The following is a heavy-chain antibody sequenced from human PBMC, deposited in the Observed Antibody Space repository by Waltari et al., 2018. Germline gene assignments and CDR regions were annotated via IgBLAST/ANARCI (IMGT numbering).Heavy chain of an antibody. CDR1: RFTFSSFW. D-gene: IGHD3-10*01. J-gene: IGHJ5*02. CDR2: IKQDGTEE. Sequence: EVQLVESGGGLVQPGGSLRLSCAASRFTFSSFWMSWVRQAPGKGLGWVANIKQDGTEEYYVDSVKGRFTISRDNAKNSLYLQMDSLRGDDTAVYYCVRFIRAGNWFDPWGQGTLVTVSS. V-gene: IGHV3-7*01. CDR3: VRFIRAGNWFDP.